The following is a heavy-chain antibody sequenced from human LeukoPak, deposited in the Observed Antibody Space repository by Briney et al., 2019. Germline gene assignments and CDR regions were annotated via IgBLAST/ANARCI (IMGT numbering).Heavy chain of an antibody. CDR1: GGSISSYY. D-gene: IGHD5-24*01. CDR3: ARARDGYNPYYFDY. J-gene: IGHJ4*02. V-gene: IGHV4-4*07. CDR2: IYTSGST. Sequence: PSETLSLTCTVSGGSISSYYWSWIRRPAGKGLEWIGRIYTSGSTNYNPSLKSRVTMSVDTSKNQFSLKLSSVTAADTAVYYCARARDGYNPYYFDYWGQGTLVTVSS.